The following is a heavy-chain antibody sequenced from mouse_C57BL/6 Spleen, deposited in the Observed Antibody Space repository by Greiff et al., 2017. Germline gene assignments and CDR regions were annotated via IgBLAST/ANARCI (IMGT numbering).Heavy chain of an antibody. D-gene: IGHD3-2*02. Sequence: QVQLQQPGAELVKPGASVKLSCKASGYTFTSYWMQWVKRRPGQGLEWIGEIDPSDSYTNYNQKFKGKATLTVDTSSSTAYMQLSSLTSEDSAVYYCAIRGILDSSGYGLGYWGQGTTLTVSS. J-gene: IGHJ2*01. CDR3: AIRGILDSSGYGLGY. CDR2: IDPSDSYT. V-gene: IGHV1-50*01. CDR1: GYTFTSYW.